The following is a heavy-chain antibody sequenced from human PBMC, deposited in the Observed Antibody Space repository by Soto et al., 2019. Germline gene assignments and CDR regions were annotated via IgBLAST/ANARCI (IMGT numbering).Heavy chain of an antibody. V-gene: IGHV3-15*07. CDR1: GFTFSNAW. J-gene: IGHJ4*02. Sequence: GGSLRLSCAASGFTFSNAWMNWVRQAPGKGLEWVGRIKSKTDGGTTDYAAPVKGRFTISRDDSKNTLYLQMNSLKTEDTAVYYCTTDIAAAGTTWWYYFDYWGQGTLVTVSS. CDR3: TTDIAAAGTTWWYYFDY. D-gene: IGHD6-13*01. CDR2: IKSKTDGGTT.